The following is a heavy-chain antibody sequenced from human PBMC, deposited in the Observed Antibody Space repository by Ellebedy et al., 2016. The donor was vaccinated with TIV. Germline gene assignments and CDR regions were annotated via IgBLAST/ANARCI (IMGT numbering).Heavy chain of an antibody. CDR3: ARGSNYYDNTELAY. V-gene: IGHV1-69*13. CDR1: AGSFSNYG. Sequence: SVKVSCXASAGSFSNYGINWVRQAPAQGGVWLGSNVAIFRTTNYSQESQGGLTITAGESTSTAYMELSSLRSDDTAVYYSARGSNYYDNTELAYWGQGTLVTVSS. D-gene: IGHD3-22*01. CDR2: NVAIFRTT. J-gene: IGHJ4*02.